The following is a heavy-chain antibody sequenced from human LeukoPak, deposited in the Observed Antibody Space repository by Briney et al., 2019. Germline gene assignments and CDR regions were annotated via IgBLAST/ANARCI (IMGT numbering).Heavy chain of an antibody. V-gene: IGHV3-23*01. J-gene: IGHJ4*02. CDR1: GFTFNNYA. D-gene: IGHD6-19*01. CDR3: AKDRGYNSGWNFDY. Sequence: GGSLRLSCAGSGFTFNNYAMSWVRRAPRKGLEWVSTIMIGGDGKHYADSVKGRFTISRDNSKNTLYLQMNSLRAEDTAVYYCAKDRGYNSGWNFDYWGQGTLVTVSS. CDR2: IMIGGDGK.